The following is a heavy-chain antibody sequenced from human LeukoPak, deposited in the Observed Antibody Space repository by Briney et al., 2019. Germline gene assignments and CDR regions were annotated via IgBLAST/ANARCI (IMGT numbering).Heavy chain of an antibody. CDR2: INPNSGGT. J-gene: IGHJ6*03. V-gene: IGHV1-2*02. Sequence: ASVKVSCKASGYTFTGYYMHWVRQAPGQGLEWMGWINPNSGGTNYAQKFQGRVTMTRDTSISTVFMELSRLRYDDTAVYYCATRGYSGYDPQSYYYYYMDVWGKGTTVTVSS. CDR1: GYTFTGYY. CDR3: ATRGYSGYDPQSYYYYYMDV. D-gene: IGHD5-12*01.